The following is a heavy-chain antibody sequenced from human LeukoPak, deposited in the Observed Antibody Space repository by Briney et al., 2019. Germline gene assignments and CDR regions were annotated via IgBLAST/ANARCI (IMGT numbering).Heavy chain of an antibody. CDR2: IYTSGST. Sequence: SQTLSLTCTVSGGSISSGSYYWSWIRQPAGKGLEWIGRIYTSGSTNYNPSLKSRVTISVDMSKNQFSLKLSSVTAADTAVYYCARENGGYYFDYWGQGTLVTVSS. V-gene: IGHV4-61*02. CDR3: ARENGGYYFDY. J-gene: IGHJ4*02. D-gene: IGHD3-16*01. CDR1: GGSISSGSYY.